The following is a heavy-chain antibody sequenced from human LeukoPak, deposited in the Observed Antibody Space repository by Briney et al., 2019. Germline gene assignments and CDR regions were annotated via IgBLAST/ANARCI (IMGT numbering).Heavy chain of an antibody. V-gene: IGHV1-8*01. Sequence: ASVKVSCKASGYTFTSYDINWVRQATGQGLEWMGWMNPNSGNTGYAQKFQGRVTMTRNTSISTAYMELSSLRSEDTAAYYCARGGLYQLLKDYYYMDVWGKGTTVTVSS. D-gene: IGHD2-2*01. CDR3: ARGGLYQLLKDYYYMDV. CDR1: GYTFTSYD. J-gene: IGHJ6*03. CDR2: MNPNSGNT.